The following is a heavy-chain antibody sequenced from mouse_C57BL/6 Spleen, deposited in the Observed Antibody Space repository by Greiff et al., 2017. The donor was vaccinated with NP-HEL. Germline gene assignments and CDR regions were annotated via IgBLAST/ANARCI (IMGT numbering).Heavy chain of an antibody. CDR3: ARGRMPYYYGSSWAMDY. V-gene: IGHV5-16*01. J-gene: IGHJ4*01. D-gene: IGHD1-1*01. Sequence: EVKLVESEGGLVQPGSSMKLSCTASGFTFSDYYMAWVRQVPEKGLEWVANINYDGSSTYYLDSLKSRFIISRDNAKNILYLQMSSLKSEDTATYYCARGRMPYYYGSSWAMDYWGQGTSVTVSS. CDR2: INYDGSST. CDR1: GFTFSDYY.